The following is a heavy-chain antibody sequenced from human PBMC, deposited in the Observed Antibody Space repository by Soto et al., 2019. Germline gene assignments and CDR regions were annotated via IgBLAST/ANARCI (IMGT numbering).Heavy chain of an antibody. J-gene: IGHJ4*02. D-gene: IGHD6-13*01. V-gene: IGHV4-59*01. CDR1: GGSISSYY. CDR3: ASEIAAAGTSWPH. CDR2: IYYSGST. Sequence: SETLSLTCTVSGGSISSYYWSWIRQPPGKGLEWIGYIYYSGSTNYNPSLKSRVTISVDTSKNQFSLKLSSVTAADTAVYYCASEIAAAGTSWPHWGQGTLVTVSS.